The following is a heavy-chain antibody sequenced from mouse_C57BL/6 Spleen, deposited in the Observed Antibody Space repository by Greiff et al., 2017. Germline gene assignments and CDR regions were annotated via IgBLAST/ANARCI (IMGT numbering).Heavy chain of an antibody. CDR1: GYTFTDYY. D-gene: IGHD1-1*01. Sequence: EVQRVESGPVLVKPGASVKMSCKASGYTFTDYYMNWVKQSHGKSLEWIGVINPYNGGTSYNQKFKGKATLTVDKSSSTAYMELNSLTSEDSAVYYCARRGGSYYFDYWGQGTTLTVSS. CDR2: INPYNGGT. CDR3: ARRGGSYYFDY. V-gene: IGHV1-19*01. J-gene: IGHJ2*01.